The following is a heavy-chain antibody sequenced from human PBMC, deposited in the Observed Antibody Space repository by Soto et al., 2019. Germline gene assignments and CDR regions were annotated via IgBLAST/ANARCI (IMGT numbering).Heavy chain of an antibody. D-gene: IGHD1-7*01. J-gene: IGHJ6*02. CDR2: IIPIFGTA. V-gene: IGHV1-69*06. Sequence: QVQLVQSGAEVKKPGSSVKVSCKASGGTFSSYAISWVRQAPGQGLEWMGGIIPIFGTANYAQKFQGRVTITADKSTSTAYMELSSLRSEDTAVYYCARRAGGNWNFDYYGMDVWGQGTTVTVSS. CDR1: GGTFSSYA. CDR3: ARRAGGNWNFDYYGMDV.